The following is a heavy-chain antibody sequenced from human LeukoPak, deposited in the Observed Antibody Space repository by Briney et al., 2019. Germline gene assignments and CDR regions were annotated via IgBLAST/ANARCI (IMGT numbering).Heavy chain of an antibody. J-gene: IGHJ6*02. CDR2: ISAYNGNT. CDR3: ARDLGTPYYYYGMDV. Sequence: GASVKVSCKASGYPFTSYGISWVRPAPGQGLEWMGWISAYNGNTNYAQKLQGRVTMTTDTSTSTAYMELRSLRSDDTAVYYCARDLGTPYYYYGMDVWGQGTTVTVSS. CDR1: GYPFTSYG. V-gene: IGHV1-18*01. D-gene: IGHD7-27*01.